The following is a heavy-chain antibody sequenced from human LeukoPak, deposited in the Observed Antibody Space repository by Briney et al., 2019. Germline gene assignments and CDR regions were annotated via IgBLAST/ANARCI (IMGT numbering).Heavy chain of an antibody. CDR1: GFTFSSYA. D-gene: IGHD5-18*01. J-gene: IGHJ4*02. CDR3: ANIAGYSYGFGYYFDY. V-gene: IGHV3-23*01. Sequence: GASPRLSCAASGFTFSSYAMSWVRQAPGKGLEWVSAISGSGGSTYYADSVKGRFTISRDNSKNTLYLQMNSLRAEDTAVYYCANIAGYSYGFGYYFDYWGQGTLVTVSS. CDR2: ISGSGGST.